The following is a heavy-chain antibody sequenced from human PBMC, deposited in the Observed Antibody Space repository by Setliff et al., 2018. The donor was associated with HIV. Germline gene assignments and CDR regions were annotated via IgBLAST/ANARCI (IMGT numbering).Heavy chain of an antibody. CDR2: VSYTGRT. Sequence: PSETLSLTCTVSGGSTTSSTYYWGWIRQLAGMGLEWIGSVSYTGRTYYNPSLKSLVTITIETSRNQYSLNLSSVTAADTAFYYCVRHNPTVVTDGYDIWGQGTKVTVSS. CDR1: GGSTTSSTYY. D-gene: IGHD2-21*02. CDR3: VRHNPTVVTDGYDI. J-gene: IGHJ3*02. V-gene: IGHV4-39*01.